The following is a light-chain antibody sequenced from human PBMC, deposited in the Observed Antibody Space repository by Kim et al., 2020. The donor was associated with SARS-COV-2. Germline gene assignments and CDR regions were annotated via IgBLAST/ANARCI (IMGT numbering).Light chain of an antibody. J-gene: IGKJ5*01. CDR3: QQSNNFPIT. Sequence: GARVTITCRASQGVASWLAWYQQKPGEAPKLLIYAASALQDGVPSRFSGSGSGTEFTLTISSLQPDDFATYYCQQSNNFPITFGQGTRLEIK. CDR2: AAS. V-gene: IGKV1-12*01. CDR1: QGVASW.